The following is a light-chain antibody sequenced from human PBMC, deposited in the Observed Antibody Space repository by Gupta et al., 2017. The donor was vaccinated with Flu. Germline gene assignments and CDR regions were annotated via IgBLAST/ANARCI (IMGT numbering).Light chain of an antibody. J-gene: IGKJ2*01. CDR1: QSGLHSSNNKHC. CDR2: WSS. V-gene: IGKV4-1*01. CDR3: QQYCSVPVT. Sequence: NCKSSQSGLHSSNNKHCLAWYQQKPRQPPKLLIYWSSTRESGVPDRFSGSGLGTDFTLTINSLQAEDVAVYYCQQYCSVPVTFGQGTKLEIK.